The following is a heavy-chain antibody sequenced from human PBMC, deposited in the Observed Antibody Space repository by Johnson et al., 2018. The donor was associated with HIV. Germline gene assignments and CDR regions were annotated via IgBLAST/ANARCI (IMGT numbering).Heavy chain of an antibody. CDR2: ISSSGRTI. J-gene: IGHJ3*02. CDR1: GFTFSDYY. CDR3: AREEGTDILTRGDAFDI. D-gene: IGHD3-9*01. Sequence: QVQLVESGGGLVKPGGSLRLSCAASGFTFSDYYMSWIRQAPGKGLEWVSYISSSGRTIYYADSVKGRFTMSRDNAKKSLYLQMNSLRAEDTAVYYCAREEGTDILTRGDAFDIWGQGTKVTFSS. V-gene: IGHV3-11*04.